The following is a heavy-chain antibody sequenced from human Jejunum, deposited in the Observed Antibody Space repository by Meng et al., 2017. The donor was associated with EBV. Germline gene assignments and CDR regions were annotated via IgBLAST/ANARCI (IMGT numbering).Heavy chain of an antibody. Sequence: QVQLRESGPGLVKPSETLSLTCTVSGGSVSSGTYYWTWIRQPPGKGLEWIGYIYNSGSTNYNPSLKSRVTISLDTSKNQFSLKLSSVTAADTAMYYCARNWNFWGQGTLVTVSS. D-gene: IGHD1-1*01. CDR2: IYNSGST. CDR1: GGSVSSGTYY. J-gene: IGHJ4*02. V-gene: IGHV4-61*01. CDR3: ARNWNF.